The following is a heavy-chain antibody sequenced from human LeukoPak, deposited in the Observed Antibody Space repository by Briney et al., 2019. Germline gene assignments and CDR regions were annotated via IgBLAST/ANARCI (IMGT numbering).Heavy chain of an antibody. Sequence: GGSLTLSCAVSGFSLSDYYMNWVRQAPGKGLEWISYVTNTGRSTNYADSVKGRFTISRDSAKNSLCLQLSSLTAEDTAVYYCARGRRGSYYTFQVWGQGTLVSVSS. V-gene: IGHV3-11*01. J-gene: IGHJ4*02. CDR1: GFSLSDYY. CDR3: ARGRRGSYYTFQV. CDR2: VTNTGRST. D-gene: IGHD3-16*01.